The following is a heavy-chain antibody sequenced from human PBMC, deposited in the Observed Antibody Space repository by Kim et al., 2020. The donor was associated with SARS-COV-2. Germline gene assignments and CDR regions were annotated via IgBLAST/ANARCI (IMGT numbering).Heavy chain of an antibody. CDR1: GFPFRSYA. J-gene: IGHJ4*02. V-gene: IGHV3-23*01. CDR3: ARGALESCASVTCYEFDS. CDR2: MTGRDGNT. Sequence: GGSLRLSCAASGFPFRSYAMNWVRQSPAKGLEWVSSMTGRDGNTYYADSVRGRFTIFRDNSKNMLSLQMNSLRAEDTAVYYCARGALESCASVTCYEFDSWGQGTLVTVSS. D-gene: IGHD5-12*01.